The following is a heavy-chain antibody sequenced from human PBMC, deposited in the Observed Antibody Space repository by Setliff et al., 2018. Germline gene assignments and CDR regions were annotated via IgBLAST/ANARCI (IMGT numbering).Heavy chain of an antibody. Sequence: SETLSLTCAVSANTLSTSYYWGWVRRPPGKGLEWIGDIYKGGSTYYNPSLRSRVSMSLDTSKRQVSLNLNSVTAADTGVYYCARHLWGRYMAESSDYFDYWGQGSLVTVSS. CDR1: ANTLSTSYY. J-gene: IGHJ4*02. CDR3: ARHLWGRYMAESSDYFDY. V-gene: IGHV4-38-2*01. CDR2: IYKGGST. D-gene: IGHD3-3*02.